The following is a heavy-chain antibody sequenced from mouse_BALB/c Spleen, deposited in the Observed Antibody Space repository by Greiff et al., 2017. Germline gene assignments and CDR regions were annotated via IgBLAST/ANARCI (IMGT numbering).Heavy chain of an antibody. V-gene: IGHV6-6*02. CDR2: IRLKSNNYAT. CDR3: TRRGATWYFDV. J-gene: IGHJ1*01. Sequence: EVHLVESGGGLVQPGGSMKLSCVASGFTFSNYWMNWVRQSPEKGLEWVAEIRLKSNNYATHYAESVKGRFTISRDDSKSSVYLQMNNLRAEDTGIYYCTRRGATWYFDVWGAGTTVTVSS. D-gene: IGHD3-1*01. CDR1: GFTFSNYW.